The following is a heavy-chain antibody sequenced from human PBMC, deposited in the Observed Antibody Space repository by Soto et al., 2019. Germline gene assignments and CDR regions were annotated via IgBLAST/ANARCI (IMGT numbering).Heavy chain of an antibody. D-gene: IGHD3-3*01. Sequence: SETLSLTCTVSGGSISSYYWSWIRQPPGKGLEWIGYIYYSGSTNYNPSLKSRVTISVDTSKNQFSLKLSSVTAADTAVYYCARDYPNYDFWSGPRPYGMDVWGQGNTVTVSS. J-gene: IGHJ6*01. CDR1: GGSISSYY. V-gene: IGHV4-59*01. CDR3: ARDYPNYDFWSGPRPYGMDV. CDR2: IYYSGST.